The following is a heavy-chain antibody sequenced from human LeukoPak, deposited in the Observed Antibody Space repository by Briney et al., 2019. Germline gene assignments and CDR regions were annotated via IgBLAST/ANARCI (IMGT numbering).Heavy chain of an antibody. V-gene: IGHV3-74*01. CDR2: INSDGSST. J-gene: IGHJ6*02. D-gene: IGHD2-2*01. CDR3: ARVHRVVVPYYGMDV. CDR1: GFTFSSYW. Sequence: PGGSLRLSCAASGFTFSSYWMHWVRQAPGKGLVWVSRINSDGSSTSYADSVKGRFTISRDNAKNTLYLQMNSLRAEDTAVYYCARVHRVVVPYYGMDVWGQGTTVTVSS.